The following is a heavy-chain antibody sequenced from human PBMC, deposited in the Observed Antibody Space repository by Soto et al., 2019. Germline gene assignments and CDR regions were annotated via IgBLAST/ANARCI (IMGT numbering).Heavy chain of an antibody. J-gene: IGHJ3*02. CDR3: ARVRRELRAFDI. Sequence: ASVKVSCKASGYTFTGYDINWVRQATGQGLEWMGWMNPNSGNTGYAQKFQGRVTMTRNTSISTAYMELSSLRSEDTAVYYCARVRRELRAFDIWGQGTMVTVSS. V-gene: IGHV1-8*01. CDR2: MNPNSGNT. CDR1: GYTFTGYD. D-gene: IGHD1-26*01.